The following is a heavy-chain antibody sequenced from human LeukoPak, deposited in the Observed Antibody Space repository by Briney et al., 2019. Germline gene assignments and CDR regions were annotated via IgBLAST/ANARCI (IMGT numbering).Heavy chain of an antibody. CDR3: TKDIGTGGSATVTTFLPYGMDV. V-gene: IGHV3-9*01. Sequence: GGSLRLSCAASGFTFDDYAMHWVRQAPGKGLEWVSGIGWNYGNIAYADSVKGRLTISRDNAKNFLYLEMNSLRTEDTALYYCTKDIGTGGSATVTTFLPYGMDVWGQGTTVTVSS. CDR1: GFTFDDYA. D-gene: IGHD4-17*01. J-gene: IGHJ6*02. CDR2: IGWNYGNI.